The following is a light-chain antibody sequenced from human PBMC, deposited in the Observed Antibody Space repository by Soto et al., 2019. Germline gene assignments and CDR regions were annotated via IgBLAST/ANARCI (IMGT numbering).Light chain of an antibody. J-gene: IGLJ2*01. Sequence: QSALTQPASVSGSPGQSSTISCTGTSSDVGGYNYVSWYQQHPGKAPKLMIYDVSNRPSGVSNRFSGSKSGNTASLTISGLQAEDEADYYCSLYTRTSTVVFGGGTKLTVL. CDR1: SSDVGGYNY. V-gene: IGLV2-14*01. CDR3: SLYTRTSTVV. CDR2: DVS.